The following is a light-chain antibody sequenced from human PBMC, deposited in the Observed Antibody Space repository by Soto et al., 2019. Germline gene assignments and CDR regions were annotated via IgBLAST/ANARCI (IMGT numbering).Light chain of an antibody. J-gene: IGKJ1*01. CDR2: KAS. CDR1: QTISSW. Sequence: DIQMTQSPSTLSGSVGDRVTITCRASQTISSWLAWYQQKPGKAPKLLIYKASTLKSGVPSRFSGSGSGTEFTLTISSLQSEDFAVYHCQQYGSLSWTFGQGPKV. CDR3: QQYGSLSWT. V-gene: IGKV1-5*03.